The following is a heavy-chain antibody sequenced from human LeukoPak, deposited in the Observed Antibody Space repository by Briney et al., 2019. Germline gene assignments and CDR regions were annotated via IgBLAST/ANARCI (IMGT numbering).Heavy chain of an antibody. V-gene: IGHV3-23*01. D-gene: IGHD2-2*01. Sequence: GGSLRLSCAASGFTFYNYAMTWVRQAPGKGLEWVSGIGGSGSWTHYADSVRGRFTISRDNAKNTLYLQMNSLRAEDTAVYYCARGGYCSSTSCSHYYYYTLDVWGQGTTVTVSS. CDR1: GFTFYNYA. J-gene: IGHJ6*02. CDR3: ARGGYCSSTSCSHYYYYTLDV. CDR2: IGGSGSWT.